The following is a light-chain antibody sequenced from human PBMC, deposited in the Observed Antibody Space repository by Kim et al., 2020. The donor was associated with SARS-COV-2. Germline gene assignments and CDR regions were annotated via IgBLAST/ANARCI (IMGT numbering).Light chain of an antibody. V-gene: IGKV3-15*01. Sequence: SVSPGERATLSCRASHSLSSNLAWYQQKPGQAPRLLISGASTRATGVPARFSGSGSGTEFTLTIASLQSEDFAIYYCQQYNNWLYTFGQGTKLEI. CDR2: GAS. J-gene: IGKJ2*01. CDR3: QQYNNWLYT. CDR1: HSLSSN.